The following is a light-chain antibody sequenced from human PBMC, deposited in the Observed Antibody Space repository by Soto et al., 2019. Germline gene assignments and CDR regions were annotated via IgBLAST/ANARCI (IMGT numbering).Light chain of an antibody. V-gene: IGKV1-5*01. CDR2: DAS. J-gene: IGKJ2*01. Sequence: DIPMTQSPSTVSASVGDAVTITCRASQGISTWLAWYQQKPGKAPNLLIYDASTLESGGPSGFSGSGSGTEFTLTISSLQPDDSATYYCQQYNSYPYTFGQGTKLEIK. CDR3: QQYNSYPYT. CDR1: QGISTW.